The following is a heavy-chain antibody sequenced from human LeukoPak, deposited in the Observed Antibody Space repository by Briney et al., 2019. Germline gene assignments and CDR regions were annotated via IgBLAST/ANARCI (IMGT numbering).Heavy chain of an antibody. Sequence: GSSVKVSCKASGGTFSSYAISWVRQAPGQGLEWMGGITPIFGTANYAQKFQGRVTITADESTSTAYMELSSLRSEDTAVYYCAREELGACSSTSCYSYWFDPWGQGTLVTVSS. D-gene: IGHD2-2*02. V-gene: IGHV1-69*01. J-gene: IGHJ5*02. CDR1: GGTFSSYA. CDR2: ITPIFGTA. CDR3: AREELGACSSTSCYSYWFDP.